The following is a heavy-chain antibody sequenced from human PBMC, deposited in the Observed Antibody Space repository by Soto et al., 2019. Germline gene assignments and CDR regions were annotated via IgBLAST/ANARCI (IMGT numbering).Heavy chain of an antibody. V-gene: IGHV4-59*01. CDR3: ARDHWRKYDNSWRYYGLDV. CDR2: IIYSGSA. D-gene: IGHD2-15*01. CDR1: GDSISDYY. J-gene: IGHJ6*02. Sequence: ETLSLTCTVSGDSISDYYWSWIRQPPGKGLEWIGYIIYSGSAHYNPSLKSRVTIEVDTSKNQFSLKLRSVTAADTAVYYCARDHWRKYDNSWRYYGLDVWGQGTTVTVSS.